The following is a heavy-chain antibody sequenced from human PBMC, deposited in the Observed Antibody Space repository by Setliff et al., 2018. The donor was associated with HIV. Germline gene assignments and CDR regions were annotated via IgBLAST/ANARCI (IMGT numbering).Heavy chain of an antibody. CDR1: GFTFNNYW. Sequence: TGGSLRLSCAASGFTFNNYWMSWVRQAPGKGLEWVANIKGDGSTKDYVDSVRGRFTFSRDNSKNTLYLQMNSLRAEDTAVYYCAKDSGDYNFWTTYRSNHFDYWGQGALVTVSS. CDR3: AKDSGDYNFWTTYRSNHFDY. D-gene: IGHD3-3*01. V-gene: IGHV3-7*03. CDR2: IKGDGSTK. J-gene: IGHJ4*02.